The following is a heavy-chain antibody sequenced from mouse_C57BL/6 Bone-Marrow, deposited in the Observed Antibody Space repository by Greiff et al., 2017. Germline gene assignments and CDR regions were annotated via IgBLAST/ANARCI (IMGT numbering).Heavy chain of an antibody. CDR3: AIN. Sequence: EVKLVESGGDLVKPGGSLKLSCAASGFTFSSYGMSWVRQTPDKRLEWVATISSGGSYNYYPDSVKGRFTISRDNAKNTLYLQMSSLKSEDTAMYYCAINWGQGTTLTVSS. J-gene: IGHJ2*01. CDR2: ISSGGSYN. V-gene: IGHV5-6*02. CDR1: GFTFSSYG.